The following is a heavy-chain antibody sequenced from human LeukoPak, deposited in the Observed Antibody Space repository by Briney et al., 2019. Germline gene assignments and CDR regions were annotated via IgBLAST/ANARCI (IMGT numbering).Heavy chain of an antibody. CDR2: VKSDGSTT. CDR1: GFTFSSYW. D-gene: IGHD6-6*01. CDR3: ARASSSSLFDY. V-gene: IGHV3-74*01. J-gene: IGHJ4*02. Sequence: PGGSLRLSCAASGFTFSSYWMHSVRQAPGKGLLWVSRVKSDGSTTSYAHSAKGRFTISRDNAKNTLYLQMNSLTVEDTAAYYFARASSSSLFDYWGQGTLVTVSS.